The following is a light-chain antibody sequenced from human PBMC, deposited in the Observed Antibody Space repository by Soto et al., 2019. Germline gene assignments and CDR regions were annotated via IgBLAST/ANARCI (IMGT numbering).Light chain of an antibody. CDR1: SSDVGGYNY. CDR2: EVS. J-gene: IGLJ3*02. CDR3: GSYTTSRV. Sequence: QSALTQPASVSGSPGQSITISCTATSSDVGGYNYVSWYQQHPGKAPKLMIYEVSNRPSGFSNRFSGSKSGNTASLTISGLQAEDEADYYCGSYTTSRVFGGGTKVTVL. V-gene: IGLV2-14*01.